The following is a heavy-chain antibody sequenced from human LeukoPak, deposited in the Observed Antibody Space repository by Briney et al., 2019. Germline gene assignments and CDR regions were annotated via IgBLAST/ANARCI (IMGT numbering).Heavy chain of an antibody. Sequence: PSETLSLTCAVYGGSFSGYYWSWIRQPPGKGLEWIGEINHSGSTNYNPSLKSRVTISVDTSKNQFSLKLSSVTAADTAVYYCARGSPPEYSSPSPSFPNWLDPWGQGTLVTVSS. V-gene: IGHV4-34*01. CDR1: GGSFSGYY. CDR3: ARGSPPEYSSPSPSFPNWLDP. D-gene: IGHD6-6*01. J-gene: IGHJ5*02. CDR2: INHSGST.